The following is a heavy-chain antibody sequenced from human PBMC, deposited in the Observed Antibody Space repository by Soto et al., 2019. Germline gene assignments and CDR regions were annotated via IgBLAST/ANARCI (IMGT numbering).Heavy chain of an antibody. V-gene: IGHV4-31*03. CDR1: GGSISSGGYY. J-gene: IGHJ4*02. D-gene: IGHD6-19*01. CDR3: ARVGVSSGWYRSYFDY. CDR2: IYYSRST. Sequence: PSETLSLTCTVSGGSISSGGYYWSWIRQHPGKGLEWIGYIYYSRSTYYNPSLKSRVTISVDTSKNQFSLKLSSVTAADTAVYYCARVGVSSGWYRSYFDYWGQGTLVTVSS.